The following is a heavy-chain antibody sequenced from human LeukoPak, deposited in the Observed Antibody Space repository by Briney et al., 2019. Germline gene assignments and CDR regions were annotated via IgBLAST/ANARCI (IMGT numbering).Heavy chain of an antibody. D-gene: IGHD2-2*01. CDR3: AKDIGPAAMGYYYGMDV. CDR1: GFTFDDYA. V-gene: IGHV3-9*01. CDR2: ISWNSGSI. Sequence: PGGSLRLSCAASGFTFDDYAMHWVRQAPGKGLEWVSGISWNSGSIGYADSVKGRFTISRDNAKNSLYLHMNSLRAEDTALYYCAKDIGPAAMGYYYGMDVWGQGTTVTVSS. J-gene: IGHJ6*02.